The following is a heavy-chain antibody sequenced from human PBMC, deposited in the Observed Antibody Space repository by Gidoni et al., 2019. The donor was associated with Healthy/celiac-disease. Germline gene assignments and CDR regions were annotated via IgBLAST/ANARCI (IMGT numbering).Heavy chain of an antibody. CDR1: GFTVGSTY. V-gene: IGHV3-53*01. CDR2: IYSGGST. J-gene: IGHJ4*02. Sequence: EVQLVESGGGLIQPGGYLRLSCAASGFTVGSTYMRWVRQAPGKGLEWVSVIYSGGSTYYADSVKGRVTISRDNSKNTLYLQMNSLRAEDTAVYYCARAHSENYYDSSGYYYYFDYWGQGTLVTVSS. CDR3: ARAHSENYYDSSGYYYYFDY. D-gene: IGHD3-22*01.